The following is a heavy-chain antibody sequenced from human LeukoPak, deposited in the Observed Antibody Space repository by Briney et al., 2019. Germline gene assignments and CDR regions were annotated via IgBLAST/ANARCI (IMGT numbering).Heavy chain of an antibody. V-gene: IGHV4-38-2*01. D-gene: IGHD3-10*02. CDR2: FFQSHKS. Sequence: GSLRLSCAASGFTFSTYWMTWVRQAPGKGLEWIATFFQSHKSFYNASLESRVTMSLDTSKSQFSLNLTSVTAADTAVYYCARVLSVPYLLDSWGRGTQVTVSS. CDR3: ARVLSVPYLLDS. CDR1: GFTFSTYW. J-gene: IGHJ4*02.